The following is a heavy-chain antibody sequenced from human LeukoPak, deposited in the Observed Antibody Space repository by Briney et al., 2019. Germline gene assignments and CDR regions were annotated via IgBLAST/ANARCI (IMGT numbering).Heavy chain of an antibody. J-gene: IGHJ5*01. Sequence: TASETLSLTCTVSGGSISSGSYYWSWIRQPAGKGLEWIGRIYTSGTTNYNPSLKSRVTMSVDTSENQFSLKLSSVTAADTAVYYCARGPYCGGDCYFASWGQGTLVTVSS. V-gene: IGHV4-61*02. CDR2: IYTSGTT. D-gene: IGHD2-21*01. CDR1: GGSISSGSYY. CDR3: ARGPYCGGDCYFAS.